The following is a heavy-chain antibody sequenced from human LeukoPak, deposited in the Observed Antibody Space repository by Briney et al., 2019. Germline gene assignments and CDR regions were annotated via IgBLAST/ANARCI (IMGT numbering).Heavy chain of an antibody. CDR3: ARVPQDSGSYYGYYYYYMDV. J-gene: IGHJ6*03. D-gene: IGHD1-26*01. CDR2: IYYSVST. Sequence: SXXLSLTCTVSGGSISSYYWSWIRQPPGKGLEWIGYIYYSVSTTYIPSLKSRLTISVDTSKNQFSLNLSSVTAADTAVYYCARVPQDSGSYYGYYYYYMDVWGKGTTVTVSS. V-gene: IGHV4-59*01. CDR1: GGSISSYY.